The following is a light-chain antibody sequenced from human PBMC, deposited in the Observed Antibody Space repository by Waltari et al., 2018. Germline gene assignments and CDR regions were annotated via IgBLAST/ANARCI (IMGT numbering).Light chain of an antibody. J-gene: IGLJ3*02. CDR1: KLGHKY. CDR2: QDT. CDR3: QAWDSNTAWV. V-gene: IGLV3-1*01. Sequence: SYELTQSPSVSVSPGQKASITCPVDKLGHKYSFWYPVKPAQAPVLFIYQDTKRPSGNPERFSGSNSGNTATLTVSGTQAMDEADYFCQAWDSNTAWVFGGGTKLTVL.